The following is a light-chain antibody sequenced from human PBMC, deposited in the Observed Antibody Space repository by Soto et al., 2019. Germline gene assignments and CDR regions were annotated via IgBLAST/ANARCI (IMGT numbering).Light chain of an antibody. CDR3: QQYNNWPLT. Sequence: EIVMTQSRATLSVSPGERATLSCRASHRVNTYLAWYQQRPGQAPRLLIYDASTRATDIPARFSGSGSGTEFTLTISSLQSEDFAVYYCQQYNNWPLTFGGGTKVDIK. CDR1: HRVNTY. V-gene: IGKV3-15*01. J-gene: IGKJ4*01. CDR2: DAS.